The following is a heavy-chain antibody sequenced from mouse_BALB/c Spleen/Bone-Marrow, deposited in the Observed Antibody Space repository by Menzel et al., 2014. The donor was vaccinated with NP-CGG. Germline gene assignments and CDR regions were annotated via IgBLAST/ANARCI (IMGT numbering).Heavy chain of an antibody. Sequence: EVQLQESGAELVRSGASVKLSCTASGFNIKDHYMHWVKQRPEQGLEWIGWIDPENGDTEYAPKFQGKATMTADTSSNTAYLQLSSLTSEDTAVYYCASYRYGWYFDVWGAGTTVTVSS. J-gene: IGHJ1*01. CDR2: IDPENGDT. CDR3: ASYRYGWYFDV. V-gene: IGHV14-4*02. CDR1: GFNIKDHY. D-gene: IGHD2-14*01.